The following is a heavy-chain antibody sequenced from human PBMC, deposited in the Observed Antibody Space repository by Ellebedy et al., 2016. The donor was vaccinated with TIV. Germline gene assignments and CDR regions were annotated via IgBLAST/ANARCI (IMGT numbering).Heavy chain of an antibody. D-gene: IGHD3-10*01. CDR2: INPNSGGT. Sequence: AASVKVSCKVSGYTLTELSMHWVRQAPGQGLEWMGWINPNSGGTNYAQKFQGRVTMTRDTSISTAYMELSRLRSDDTAVYYCARSPGDRGDWYFDLWGRGTLVTVSS. V-gene: IGHV1-2*02. CDR3: ARSPGDRGDWYFDL. CDR1: GYTLTELS. J-gene: IGHJ2*01.